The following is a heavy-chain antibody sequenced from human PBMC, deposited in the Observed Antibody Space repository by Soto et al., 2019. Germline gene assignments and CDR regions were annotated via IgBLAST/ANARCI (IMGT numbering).Heavy chain of an antibody. CDR2: INHSGST. Sequence: QVQLQQWGAGLLKPSETLSLTCAVYGGSFSGYYWSWIRQPPGKGLEWIGEINHSGSTNYNPSLKSRDTIAVDTTKNQFSLKQSSVSAADTAVYYCARGRKVRGVRPFDYWGQGTLVTVSS. J-gene: IGHJ4*02. V-gene: IGHV4-34*01. CDR1: GGSFSGYY. CDR3: ARGRKVRGVRPFDY. D-gene: IGHD3-10*01.